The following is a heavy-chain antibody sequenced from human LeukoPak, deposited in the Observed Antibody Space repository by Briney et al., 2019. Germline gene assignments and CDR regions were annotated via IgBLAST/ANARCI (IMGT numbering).Heavy chain of an antibody. V-gene: IGHV3-30*02. Sequence: GGSLRLSCAASGFTFSDYAIHWVRQAPGKGLEWVGFIWYDGSNNYHADSVKGRFTISRDNSNNMVYLQMNSLRSEDTAVYYCAKDKGLISGKYYFDYWGQGAPVTVPS. CDR3: AKDKGLISGKYYFDY. CDR2: IWYDGSNN. D-gene: IGHD1-26*01. CDR1: GFTFSDYA. J-gene: IGHJ4*02.